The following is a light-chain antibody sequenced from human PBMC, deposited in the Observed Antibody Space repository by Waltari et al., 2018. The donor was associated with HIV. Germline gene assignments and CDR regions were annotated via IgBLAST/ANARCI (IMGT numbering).Light chain of an antibody. J-gene: IGLJ2*01. CDR1: NSDVGIYNY. CDR3: SSYTTSSTVV. Sequence: QSALTQPASVSGSPGQSITISCTGTNSDVGIYNYVSWYQQHPGKAPKFMIYDVNKRSSGISNRFSGSKSGNTASLTISGLQAEDEADYYCSSYTTSSTVVFGGGTKLTVL. CDR2: DVN. V-gene: IGLV2-14*01.